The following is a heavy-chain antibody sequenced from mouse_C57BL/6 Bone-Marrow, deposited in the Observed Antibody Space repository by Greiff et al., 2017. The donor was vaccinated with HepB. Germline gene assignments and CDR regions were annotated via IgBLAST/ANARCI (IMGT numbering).Heavy chain of an antibody. V-gene: IGHV5-9-1*02. J-gene: IGHJ4*01. Sequence: EVQVVESGEGLVKPGGSLKLSCAASGFTFSSYAMSWVRQTPEKRLEWVAYISSGGDYIYYADTVKGRFTISRDNARNTLYLQMSSLKSEDTAMYYCTRGLLWFRYAMDYWGQGTSVTVSS. CDR2: ISSGGDYI. CDR1: GFTFSSYA. CDR3: TRGLLWFRYAMDY. D-gene: IGHD2-2*01.